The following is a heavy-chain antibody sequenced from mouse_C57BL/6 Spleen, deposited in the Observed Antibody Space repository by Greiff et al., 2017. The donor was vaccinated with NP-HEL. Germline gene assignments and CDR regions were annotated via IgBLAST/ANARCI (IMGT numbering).Heavy chain of an antibody. V-gene: IGHV1-82*01. CDR1: GYAFSSSW. D-gene: IGHD1-1*01. CDR2: IYPGDGDT. Sequence: VQVVESGPELVKPGASVKISCKASGYAFSSSWMNWVKQRPGKGLEWIGRIYPGDGDTNYNGKFKGKATLTADKSSSTAYMQLSSLTSEDSAVYFCTVVGDYWGQGTTLTVSS. CDR3: TVVGDY. J-gene: IGHJ2*01.